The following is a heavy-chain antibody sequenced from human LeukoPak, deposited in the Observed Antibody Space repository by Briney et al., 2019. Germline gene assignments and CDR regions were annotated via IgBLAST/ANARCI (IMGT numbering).Heavy chain of an antibody. V-gene: IGHV4-38-2*01. D-gene: IGHD6-25*01. CDR3: ARVLPGAANWFDP. CDR1: GYSLSSDYY. Sequence: PSETLSLTCAVSGYSLSSDYYWGWIRQPPGKGLEWIGNIHHTGSTYHSPSLKSRVTISVDTSKNQFFLKLTSVTAADTAVYYWARVLPGAANWFDPWGQGTLVAVSS. CDR2: IHHTGST. J-gene: IGHJ5*02.